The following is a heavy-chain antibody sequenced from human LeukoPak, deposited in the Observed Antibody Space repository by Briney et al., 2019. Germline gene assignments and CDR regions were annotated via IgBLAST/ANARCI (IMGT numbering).Heavy chain of an antibody. J-gene: IGHJ4*02. CDR1: GGSISSYY. Sequence: PSETLSLTCTVSGGSISSYYWSWIRQPAGKGLEWIGRIYTSGSTNYNPSLKSRVTMSVDTSKNQFSLKLSPVTAADTAVYYCARSRLDSSGYYYFDHWGQGTLVTVSS. V-gene: IGHV4-4*07. CDR3: ARSRLDSSGYYYFDH. CDR2: IYTSGST. D-gene: IGHD3-22*01.